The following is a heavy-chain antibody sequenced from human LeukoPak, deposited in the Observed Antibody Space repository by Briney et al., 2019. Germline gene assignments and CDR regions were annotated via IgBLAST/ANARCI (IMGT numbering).Heavy chain of an antibody. J-gene: IGHJ4*02. CDR1: GGSISGHY. Sequence: SETLSLTCTVSGGSISGHYWSWIRPPPGKGLEWIGYIYYSGSTHYNPSLKSRVTILVHASKNQVSLKLSAMTAADTAVYYCARGGTSQYYPVLEYWGQGALVTVSS. CDR2: IYYSGST. V-gene: IGHV4-59*11. D-gene: IGHD2/OR15-2a*01. CDR3: ARGGTSQYYPVLEY.